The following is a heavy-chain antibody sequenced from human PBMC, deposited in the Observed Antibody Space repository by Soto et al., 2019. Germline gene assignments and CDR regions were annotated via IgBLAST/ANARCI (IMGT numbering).Heavy chain of an antibody. V-gene: IGHV3-49*04. CDR3: SRGVCGGDCPPYYFDY. CDR1: GFTFGGYA. D-gene: IGHD2-21*02. J-gene: IGHJ4*02. Sequence: PGGSLRLSCTASGFTFGGYAMSWVRQAPGKGLEWVGFVRSKAYGGTTEYAASVKGRFTISRDDSKSIAYLQMNSLKTEDTAVCYCSRGVCGGDCPPYYFDYWGQGTLVTVSS. CDR2: VRSKAYGGTT.